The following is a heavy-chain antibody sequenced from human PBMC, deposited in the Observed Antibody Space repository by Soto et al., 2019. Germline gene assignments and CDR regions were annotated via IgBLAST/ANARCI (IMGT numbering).Heavy chain of an antibody. J-gene: IGHJ4*02. D-gene: IGHD6-19*01. CDR1: GFTFNIYS. CDR2: ITSDTATI. CDR3: ARSVAGHFDY. V-gene: IGHV3-48*02. Sequence: EVQLVESGGGLVQPGGSLRLSCAASGFTFNIYSMNWVRQAPGKGLEWVSYITSDTATIHYADSVRGRFTISRDNAENSLFLQMNSPRDEDTAAYYCARSVAGHFDYWGQGALVTVSS.